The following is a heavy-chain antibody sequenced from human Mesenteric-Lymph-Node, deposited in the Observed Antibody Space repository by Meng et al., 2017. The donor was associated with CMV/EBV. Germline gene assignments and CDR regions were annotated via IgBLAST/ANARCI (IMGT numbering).Heavy chain of an antibody. Sequence: SEILSLTCTVSGGSISSSSYYWGWIRQPPGKGLEWIGSIYYSGSTYYNPSLKSRVTISVDTSKNQFSLKLTSVTAADTAIYYCARRVAAAGTLDYWGQGTLVTVSS. J-gene: IGHJ4*02. D-gene: IGHD6-13*01. CDR3: ARRVAAAGTLDY. CDR2: IYYSGST. CDR1: GGSISSSSYY. V-gene: IGHV4-39*01.